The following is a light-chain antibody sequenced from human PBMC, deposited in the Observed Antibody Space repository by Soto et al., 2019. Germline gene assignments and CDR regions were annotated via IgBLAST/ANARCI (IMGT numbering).Light chain of an antibody. CDR2: GAS. V-gene: IGKV3-15*01. CDR1: QSVSSN. J-gene: IGKJ2*01. Sequence: EIVMTQSPATLYVSPGERATLSCRASQSVSSNLAWYQQKPGQAPRLLIYGASTRASGIPARFSSSGSGTEFTLTISSLQSEDFAVYYCQQYNNWPPMYTFGQWTKLAIK. CDR3: QQYNNWPPMYT.